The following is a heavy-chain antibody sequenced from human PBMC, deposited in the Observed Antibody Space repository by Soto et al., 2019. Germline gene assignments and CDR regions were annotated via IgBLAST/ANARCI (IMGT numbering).Heavy chain of an antibody. D-gene: IGHD3-10*01. CDR1: GGSISSDSYY. V-gene: IGHV4-39*07. Sequence: SETLSLTCTVSGGSISSDSYYWGWIRQSPEKGLEWIASISYSGSTYYNPTLKSRLIISVDTSKSQFSLKLSSVTAADTAVYYCARERVVRGYYYGMDFWGQGTTVTVSS. CDR2: ISYSGST. J-gene: IGHJ6*02. CDR3: ARERVVRGYYYGMDF.